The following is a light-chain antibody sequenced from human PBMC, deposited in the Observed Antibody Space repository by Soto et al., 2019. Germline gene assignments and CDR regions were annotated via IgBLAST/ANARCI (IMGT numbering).Light chain of an antibody. CDR1: QSLYSD. J-gene: IGKJ5*01. CDR3: QQRGDWPPIT. Sequence: EIVMTQFPVTLSVSPGERATLSCRASQSLYSDLAWYQQKPGQAPRLLIYGASTRATGIPARFSGSGSGTEFTLTISSLQSEDFAVYYCQQRGDWPPITFGQGTRLEIK. V-gene: IGKV3-15*01. CDR2: GAS.